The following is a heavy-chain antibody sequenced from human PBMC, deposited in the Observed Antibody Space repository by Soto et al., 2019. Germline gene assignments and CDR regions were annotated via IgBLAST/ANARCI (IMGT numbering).Heavy chain of an antibody. CDR2: ITSSSSTI. J-gene: IGHJ6*02. CDR1: GFSFSSYD. Sequence: GGSLRLSCAASGFSFSSYDMNWVRQAPGKGLEWVSYITSSSSTIYYADSVKGRFTISRDNAKNSLYLQMNSLRDEDTAVYYCARYCSGGSCYPSGMDVWGQGTTVTVSS. CDR3: ARYCSGGSCYPSGMDV. D-gene: IGHD2-15*01. V-gene: IGHV3-48*02.